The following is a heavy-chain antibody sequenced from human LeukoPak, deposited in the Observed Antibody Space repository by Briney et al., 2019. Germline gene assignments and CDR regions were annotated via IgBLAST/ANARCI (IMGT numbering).Heavy chain of an antibody. CDR1: GFTFSSYC. J-gene: IGHJ6*04. V-gene: IGHV3-33*01. CDR2: ISYDGSNK. D-gene: IGHD6-13*01. Sequence: GRTLRLSCAASGFTFSSYCMHWVRQAPGKGLEWVADISYDGSNKYYADSVRRRLTIARAYSKTRPYLKMNSMRAEDTAVYCCARDGDSSSWYNPLDYYYYGMDVWGEGTPVTASS. CDR3: ARDGDSSSWYNPLDYYYYGMDV.